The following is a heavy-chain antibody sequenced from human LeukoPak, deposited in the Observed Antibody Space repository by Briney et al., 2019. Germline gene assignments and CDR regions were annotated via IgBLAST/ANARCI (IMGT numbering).Heavy chain of an antibody. D-gene: IGHD3-22*01. CDR3: ARGPPYAMIVVVKGPWFDP. CDR1: GYTFTGYY. V-gene: IGHV1-2*02. J-gene: IGHJ5*02. CDR2: INPNSGGT. Sequence: ASVKVSCKASGYTFTGYYMHWVRQAPGQGLEWMGWINPNSGGTNYAQKFQGRVTMTRDTSISTAYMELSRLRSDDTAVYYCARGPPYAMIVVVKGPWFDPWGQGTLVTVSS.